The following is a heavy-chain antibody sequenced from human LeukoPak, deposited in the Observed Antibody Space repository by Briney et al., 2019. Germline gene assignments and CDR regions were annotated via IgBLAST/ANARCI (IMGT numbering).Heavy chain of an antibody. CDR1: GGSFSGYY. Sequence: SQTLSLTCVVYGGSFSGYYWSWIRQPPGTGLEWIGEINHSGSTNYNPSLKSRVTISVDTSKNQFSLKLSSVTAADTAVYYCARGLGPVAQKRYNWFDPWGQGTLVTVSS. CDR3: ARGLGPVAQKRYNWFDP. J-gene: IGHJ5*02. CDR2: INHSGST. V-gene: IGHV4-34*01.